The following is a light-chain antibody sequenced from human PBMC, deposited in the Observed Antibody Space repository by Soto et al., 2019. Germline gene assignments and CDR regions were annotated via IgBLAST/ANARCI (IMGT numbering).Light chain of an antibody. V-gene: IGKV3-11*01. CDR3: HQRQSWPRT. CDR1: QTFISD. CDR2: GAS. J-gene: IGKJ1*01. Sequence: IVLTQSPGTLSLSPGERATLSCRVSQTFISDSLAWYQHKPGQAPRLLIYGASIRATGIPARFSGSGSGTDFTLTISDVQPEDFAIYYCHQRQSWPRTFGQGTKVDIK.